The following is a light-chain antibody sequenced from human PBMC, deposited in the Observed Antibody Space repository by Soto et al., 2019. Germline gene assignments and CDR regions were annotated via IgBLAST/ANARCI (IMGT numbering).Light chain of an antibody. J-gene: IGLJ1*01. CDR3: CSYADSSTYV. Sequence: SVLTQAASVSGSPGQSISISCPGNSSDVGSYNLVSWYQQHPGKAPKLIIYEDSKRPSGVSNRFSGSKSGNTASLTISGLQTEDEADYYCCSYADSSTYVFGTGTKVT. CDR1: SSDVGSYNL. CDR2: EDS. V-gene: IGLV2-23*01.